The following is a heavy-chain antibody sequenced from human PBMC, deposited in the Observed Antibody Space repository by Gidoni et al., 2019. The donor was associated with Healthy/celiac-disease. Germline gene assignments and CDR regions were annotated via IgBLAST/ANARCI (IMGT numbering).Heavy chain of an antibody. V-gene: IGHV3-23*01. D-gene: IGHD5-18*01. CDR1: GFTFSSYA. CDR2: ISGSGGST. Sequence: EVQLLESGGGLVQPGGSLRLSCAASGFTFSSYAMSWVRQAPGKGLEWVSAISGSGGSTYYADSVKGRFTISRDNSKNTLYLQMNSLRAEDTAVYYCAKDGRATAMVLNNPDYWGQGTLVTVSS. CDR3: AKDGRATAMVLNNPDY. J-gene: IGHJ4*02.